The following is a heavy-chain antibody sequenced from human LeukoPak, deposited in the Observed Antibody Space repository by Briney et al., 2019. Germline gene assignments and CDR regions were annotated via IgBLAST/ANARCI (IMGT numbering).Heavy chain of an antibody. CDR3: ARESPYSSSSTDY. Sequence: SVKVSCKASGGTFSSYAISWVRQAPGQGLEWMGRIIPILGIANYAQKFQGRVTITADKSTSTAYMELSSLRSEDTAVYYCARESPYSSSSTDYWGQGTLVTVSS. D-gene: IGHD6-6*01. J-gene: IGHJ4*02. CDR1: GGTFSSYA. V-gene: IGHV1-69*04. CDR2: IIPILGIA.